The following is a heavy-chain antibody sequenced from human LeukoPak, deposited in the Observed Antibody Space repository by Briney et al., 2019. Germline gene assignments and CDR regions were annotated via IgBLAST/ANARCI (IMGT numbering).Heavy chain of an antibody. V-gene: IGHV4-4*02. CDR2: IYHSGST. D-gene: IGHD4-17*01. J-gene: IGHJ4*02. CDR3: ARGTITTVTDS. CDR1: GGSISSSNW. Sequence: SGTLSLTCAVSGGSISSSNWWSWVRQPPGKGLEWIGEIYHSGSTNYNPSLESRVTISVDGSKTQLSLRLESVTAADTAVYYCARGTITTVTDSWGPGTLVTVSS.